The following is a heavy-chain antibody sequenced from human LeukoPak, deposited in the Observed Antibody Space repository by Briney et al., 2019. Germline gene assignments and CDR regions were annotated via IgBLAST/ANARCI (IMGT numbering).Heavy chain of an antibody. CDR3: ARSRYYYDGSYFYFGG. Sequence: PGRSLRLSCAASGFTFSNYAMHWVRQAPGKGLEWVSVISWDSSSIYYADSVKGRFTISRDNSKNTLYLQMNSLRAEDTAVYYWARSRYYYDGSYFYFGGWGQGALVSV. V-gene: IGHV3-NL1*01. CDR1: GFTFSNYA. D-gene: IGHD3-22*01. CDR2: ISWDSSSI. J-gene: IGHJ1*01.